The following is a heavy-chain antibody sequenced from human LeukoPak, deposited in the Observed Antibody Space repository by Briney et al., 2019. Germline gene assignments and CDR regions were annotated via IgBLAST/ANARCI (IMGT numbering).Heavy chain of an antibody. J-gene: IGHJ4*02. CDR1: GYTFTSYY. CDR3: ARDYHGSGSLTTFDY. Sequence: GASVKVSCKASGYTFTSYYMHWVRQAPGQGLEWMGIINSRGGSTSSAQKFQGRVTLTRDTSTSTVYMELSSLKSQDTAVYYCARDYHGSGSLTTFDYWGQGTPVTVSS. V-gene: IGHV1-46*01. CDR2: INSRGGST. D-gene: IGHD3-10*01.